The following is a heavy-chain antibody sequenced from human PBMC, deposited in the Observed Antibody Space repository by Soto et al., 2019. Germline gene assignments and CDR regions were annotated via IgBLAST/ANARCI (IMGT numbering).Heavy chain of an antibody. CDR3: ARGTDSGSYYGFDY. Sequence: ASVKVSCKASGYTFTTYFMQWVRQAPGQGLEWMGIINPSDGTTSYAQKFQGRVTMTRGTSTSTVYMELSSLRSEDTAVYYCARGTDSGSYYGFDYWGQGTLVTVSS. J-gene: IGHJ4*02. V-gene: IGHV1-46*03. D-gene: IGHD1-26*01. CDR2: INPSDGTT. CDR1: GYTFTTYF.